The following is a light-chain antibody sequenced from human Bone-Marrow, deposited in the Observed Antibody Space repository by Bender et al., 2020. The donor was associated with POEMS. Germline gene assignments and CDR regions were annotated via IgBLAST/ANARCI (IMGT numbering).Light chain of an antibody. J-gene: IGLJ1*01. CDR2: DLF. Sequence: QSALTQPASVSGSPGQSITISCSGTSSDVGTYNLVSWYQQHPGKAPKLIMYDLFNRPSWVSSRFSGSRSGNTSSLTISWLQADDEAHYYCCAFSGVGFFGGGTTVTVL. CDR3: CAFSGVGF. V-gene: IGLV2-23*02. CDR1: SSDVGTYNL.